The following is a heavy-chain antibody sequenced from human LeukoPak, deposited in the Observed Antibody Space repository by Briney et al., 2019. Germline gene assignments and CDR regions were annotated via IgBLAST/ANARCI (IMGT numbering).Heavy chain of an antibody. CDR3: ARTKITLILVANPLSGAFDM. CDR1: GFTFSSYA. CDR2: IGGSASSSK. Sequence: GGSLRLSCTASGFTFSSYAMTWVRQAPGKGLEWVSGIGGSASSSKHYAESVMGRFTISRDNSKDTLYLEMNSLRVDDTATYYCARTKITLILVANPLSGAFDMWGQGTLVTVSS. V-gene: IGHV3-23*01. D-gene: IGHD3-22*01. J-gene: IGHJ3*02.